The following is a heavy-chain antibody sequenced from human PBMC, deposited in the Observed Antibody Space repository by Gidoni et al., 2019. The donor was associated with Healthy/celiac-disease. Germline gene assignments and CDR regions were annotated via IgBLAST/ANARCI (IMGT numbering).Heavy chain of an antibody. Sequence: QVWLVQSGAEVWKTGSSVRVSCQDSGGTFRSYAISWVRQAPGQGLEWMGGIIPIFGTANYAQKFQGRVTITADESTSTAYMELSSLRSEDTAVYYCAIGAIFGVVMGAFDIWGQGTMVTVSS. CDR2: IIPIFGTA. J-gene: IGHJ3*02. CDR3: AIGAIFGVVMGAFDI. CDR1: GGTFRSYA. D-gene: IGHD3-3*01. V-gene: IGHV1-69*01.